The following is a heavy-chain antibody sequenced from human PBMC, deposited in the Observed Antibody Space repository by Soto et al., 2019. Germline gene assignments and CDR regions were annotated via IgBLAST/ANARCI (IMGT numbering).Heavy chain of an antibody. CDR1: GYTFTGYY. J-gene: IGHJ6*02. CDR2: INPSSGDS. V-gene: IGHV1-2*02. Sequence: QVHLVQSGAEVAKPGASVKVSCKPSGYTFTGYYIHWVRQAPGQGLEGMGWINPSSGDSKYAQKFQGRVTMTRETSISTAYLDQSNLRSDDTAVYYCAREGGSAYGMDVWGQGTAVTVSS. CDR3: AREGGSAYGMDV. D-gene: IGHD1-26*01.